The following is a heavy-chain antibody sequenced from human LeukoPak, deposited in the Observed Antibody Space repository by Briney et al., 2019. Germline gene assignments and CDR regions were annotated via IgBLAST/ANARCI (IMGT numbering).Heavy chain of an antibody. V-gene: IGHV3-7*03. CDR3: ARDFLF. CDR2: IKQDGSEK. J-gene: IGHJ4*02. Sequence: PGGSLRLSCAASGFTFNNSWMNWVRQAPGKGLEWVANIKQDGSEKYYIDSVKGRFSISRGNTKNSLYLQINSLRADDTAVYYCARDFLFWGQGTMVAVSS. CDR1: GFTFNNSW.